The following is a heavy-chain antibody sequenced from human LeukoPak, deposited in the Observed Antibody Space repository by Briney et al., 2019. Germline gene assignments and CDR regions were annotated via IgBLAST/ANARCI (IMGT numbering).Heavy chain of an antibody. CDR1: GGTFSSYA. D-gene: IGHD3-16*01. Sequence: ASVKVSCKASGGTFSSYAISWVRQAPGQGLEWMGWISAYNGNTNYAQKLQGRVTMTTDTSTSTAYMELRSLRSDDTAVYYCARVKRRLLGDYYYYYMDVWGKGTTVTVSS. CDR2: ISAYNGNT. V-gene: IGHV1-18*01. CDR3: ARVKRRLLGDYYYYYMDV. J-gene: IGHJ6*03.